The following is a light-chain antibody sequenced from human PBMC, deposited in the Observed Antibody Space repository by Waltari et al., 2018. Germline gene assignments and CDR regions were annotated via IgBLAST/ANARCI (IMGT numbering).Light chain of an antibody. CDR2: GAS. CDR3: QHAGT. CDR1: QSVSSN. J-gene: IGKJ1*01. V-gene: IGKV3-15*01. Sequence: EVVMTQSPATRSVSPGERATLSCRASQSVSSNLAWYQQKPGQAPRLLIYGASTRATGIPARFSGSGSGTEFTLTISSLQSEDFAVYYCQHAGTFGQGTKVEIK.